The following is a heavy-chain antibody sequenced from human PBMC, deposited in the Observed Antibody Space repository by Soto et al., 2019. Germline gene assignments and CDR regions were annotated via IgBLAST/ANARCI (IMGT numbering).Heavy chain of an antibody. V-gene: IGHV3-21*06. J-gene: IGHJ4*02. CDR1: GFNFGAYS. CDR2: ISSTRSYI. Sequence: GGSLRLSCAASGFNFGAYSLSWVRQAPGKGLEWISSISSTRSYIDYADTVNGRFTISRDNAKNSVSLQMNSLRTEDTGIYYCASAMIMGRSPQGYWGQGTPVTVSS. D-gene: IGHD2-15*01. CDR3: ASAMIMGRSPQGY.